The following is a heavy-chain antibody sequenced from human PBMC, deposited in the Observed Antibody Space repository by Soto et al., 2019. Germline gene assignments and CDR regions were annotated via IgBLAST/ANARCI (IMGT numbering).Heavy chain of an antibody. V-gene: IGHV3-48*03. CDR3: ARDRGYYDSSGYSHNWFDP. Sequence: PGGSLRLSCAASGFTFGSYEMNWVRQAPGKGLEWVSYISSSGSTIYYADSVKGRFTISRDNAKNSLYLQMNSLRAEDTAVYYCARDRGYYDSSGYSHNWFDPWGQGTLVTVSS. CDR1: GFTFGSYE. CDR2: ISSSGSTI. D-gene: IGHD3-22*01. J-gene: IGHJ5*02.